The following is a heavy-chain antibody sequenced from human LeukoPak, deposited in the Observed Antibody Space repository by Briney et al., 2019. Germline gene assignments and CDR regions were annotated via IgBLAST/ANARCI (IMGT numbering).Heavy chain of an antibody. CDR1: GGSISSSSYY. CDR3: ARGWGGVDWFDP. CDR2: IYYSGST. J-gene: IGHJ5*02. Sequence: SETLSLTCTVSGGSISSSSYYWGWIRQPPGKGLEWIGSIYYSGSTYYNPSLKSRVTISVDTSKNQFSLKLSSVTAADTAVYYCARGWGGVDWFDPWGQGTLVTVSS. D-gene: IGHD3-16*01. V-gene: IGHV4-39*07.